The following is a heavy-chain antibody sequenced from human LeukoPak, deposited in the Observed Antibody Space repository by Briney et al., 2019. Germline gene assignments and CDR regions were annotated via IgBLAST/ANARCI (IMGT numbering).Heavy chain of an antibody. V-gene: IGHV4-59*01. CDR3: ARERGHGAYYYDSPPPRGFAFDI. D-gene: IGHD3-22*01. J-gene: IGHJ3*02. Sequence: NPSETLSLTCTVSGGSISSYYWSWIRQPPGKGLEWIGYIYYSGSTNYNPSLKSRVTISVDTSKNQFSLKLSSVTAADTAVYYCARERGHGAYYYDSPPPRGFAFDIWGQGTMVTVSS. CDR1: GGSISSYY. CDR2: IYYSGST.